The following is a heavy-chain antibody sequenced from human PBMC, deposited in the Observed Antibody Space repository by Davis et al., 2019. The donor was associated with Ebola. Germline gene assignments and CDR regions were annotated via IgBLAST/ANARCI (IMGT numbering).Heavy chain of an antibody. CDR3: AGGEGQYGDYANLYYYGMDV. V-gene: IGHV1-69*02. J-gene: IGHJ6*02. Sequence: AASVKVSCKASGGTFSSYTISWVRQAPGQGLEWMGRIIPILGIANYAQKFQGRVTITADKSTSTAYMELSSLRSEDTAVYYCAGGEGQYGDYANLYYYGMDVWGQGTTVTVSS. CDR1: GGTFSSYT. D-gene: IGHD4-17*01. CDR2: IIPILGIA.